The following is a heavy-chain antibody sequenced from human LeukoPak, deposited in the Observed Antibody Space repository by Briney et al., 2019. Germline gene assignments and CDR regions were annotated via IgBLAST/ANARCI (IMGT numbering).Heavy chain of an antibody. V-gene: IGHV3-7*01. CDR3: ARDDCSSTSCYPGDYYYYGMDV. CDR1: GFTFSSYW. Sequence: GGSLRLSCAASGFTFSSYWMSWVRQAPGKGLEWVANIKQDGSEKYYVDSVKGQFTISRDNAKNSLYLQMNSLRAEDTAVYYCARDDCSSTSCYPGDYYYYGMDVWGQGTTVTVSS. CDR2: IKQDGSEK. J-gene: IGHJ6*02. D-gene: IGHD2-2*01.